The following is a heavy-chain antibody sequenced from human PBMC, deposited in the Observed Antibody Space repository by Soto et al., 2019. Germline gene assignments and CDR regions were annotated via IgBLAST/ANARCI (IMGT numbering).Heavy chain of an antibody. J-gene: IGHJ4*02. CDR3: ARGLYYYDSSGYYAN. D-gene: IGHD3-22*01. V-gene: IGHV3-21*01. Sequence: GGSLRLSCAASGFTFSSYSMNWVRQAPGKGLELVSSISSSSSYIYYADSVKGRFTIARDNAKNSLYLQMNSLRAEDTAVYYCARGLYYYDSSGYYANWGQGTLVTVS. CDR2: ISSSSSYI. CDR1: GFTFSSYS.